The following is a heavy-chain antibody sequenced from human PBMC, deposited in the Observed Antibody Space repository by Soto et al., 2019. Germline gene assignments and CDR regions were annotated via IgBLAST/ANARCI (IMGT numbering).Heavy chain of an antibody. CDR2: ISAYNGNT. CDR3: AGKSGLTIDGACDY. V-gene: IGHV1-18*01. D-gene: IGHD1-26*01. Sequence: QVQLVQSGAEVKKPGASVKVSCKASGYTFTSYGISWVRQAPGQGLEWMGWISAYNGNTNYPQKLQGRVTMTTDTSTNTAYMELRSLRSDDTAVYYGAGKSGLTIDGACDYWGQGTLVTVSS. J-gene: IGHJ4*02. CDR1: GYTFTSYG.